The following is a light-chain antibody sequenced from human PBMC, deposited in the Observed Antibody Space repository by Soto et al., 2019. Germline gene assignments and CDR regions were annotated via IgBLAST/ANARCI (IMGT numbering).Light chain of an antibody. CDR1: QSVDNN. CDR3: QQHSHWPPWT. V-gene: IGKV3-15*01. CDR2: GSF. Sequence: EIVMTQSPVTLSASPGESATLSCRASQSVDNNVAWYQQKPGQAPRLLIVGSFARATGIPARFSGSGSGSEFTLTISGLQSEDFAVYYCQQHSHWPPWTFGQGTKVDIK. J-gene: IGKJ1*01.